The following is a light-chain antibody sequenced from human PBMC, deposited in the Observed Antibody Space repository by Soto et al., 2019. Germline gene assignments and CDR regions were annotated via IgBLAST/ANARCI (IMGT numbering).Light chain of an antibody. CDR1: QSISSW. Sequence: DIQMAQFRSTLSASVGDRVTITCRASQSISSWLAWYQQKPGKAPKFLIYDASSLESGVPSRFSGSGSGTEFTLTISSLQPEDFATYYRQQYNSYWTFGQGTKVDIK. V-gene: IGKV1-5*01. CDR3: QQYNSYWT. CDR2: DAS. J-gene: IGKJ1*01.